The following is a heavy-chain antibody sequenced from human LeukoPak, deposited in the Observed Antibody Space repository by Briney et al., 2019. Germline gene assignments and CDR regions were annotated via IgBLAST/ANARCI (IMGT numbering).Heavy chain of an antibody. Sequence: GGSLRLSCAASGFTFSSYAMNWVRQAPGKGLEWVSAISGSDDSTYYADYVKGRFTISRDNSKNTLSLQMNSLRAEDTAVYYCAKASEYYYDSSGYYKTTYYFAYWGQRTLVTVSS. CDR1: GFTFSSYA. J-gene: IGHJ4*02. CDR2: ISGSDDST. V-gene: IGHV3-23*01. D-gene: IGHD3-22*01. CDR3: AKASEYYYDSSGYYKTTYYFAY.